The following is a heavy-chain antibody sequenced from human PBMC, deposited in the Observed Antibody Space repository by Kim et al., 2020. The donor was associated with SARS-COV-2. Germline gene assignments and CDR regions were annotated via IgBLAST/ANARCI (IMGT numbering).Heavy chain of an antibody. D-gene: IGHD6-19*01. V-gene: IGHV3-33*01. CDR2: IWYDGSNK. CDR1: GFTFSSYG. Sequence: GGSLRLSCAASGFTFSSYGMHWVRQAPGKGLEWVAVIWYDGSNKYYADSVKGRFTISRDNSKNTLYLQMNSLRAEDTAVYYCARDRDPYSSGWYLGWFDPWGQGTLVTVSS. J-gene: IGHJ5*02. CDR3: ARDRDPYSSGWYLGWFDP.